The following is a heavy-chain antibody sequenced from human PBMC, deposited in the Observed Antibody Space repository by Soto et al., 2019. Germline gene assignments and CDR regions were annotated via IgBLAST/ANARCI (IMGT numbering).Heavy chain of an antibody. CDR2: MNPNSGNT. CDR1: GYTFTSYD. V-gene: IGHV1-8*01. D-gene: IGHD2-2*01. CDR3: ARGASGAQYGSSTSCYRDAYFDC. J-gene: IGHJ4*02. Sequence: ASVKVSCKASGYTFTSYDINWVRQATGQGLEWMGWMNPNSGNTGYAQKFQGRVTMTRNTSISTAYMELSSLRSEDTAVYYCARGASGAQYGSSTSCYRDAYFDCWGQGAQVTVAS.